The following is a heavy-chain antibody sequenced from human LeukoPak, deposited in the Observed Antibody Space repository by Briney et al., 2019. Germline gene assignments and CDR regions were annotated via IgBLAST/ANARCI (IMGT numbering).Heavy chain of an antibody. V-gene: IGHV4-30-4*02. CDR2: IYYSGST. Sequence: PSETLSLTCTVSGGSISSGDYYWSWIRQPPGKGPEWIGYIYYSGSTYYNPSLKSRVTISVDTSKNQFSLKLSSVTAADTAVYYCAREFYYGSGSYLDYWGQGTLVTVSS. D-gene: IGHD3-10*01. CDR3: AREFYYGSGSYLDY. CDR1: GGSISSGDYY. J-gene: IGHJ4*02.